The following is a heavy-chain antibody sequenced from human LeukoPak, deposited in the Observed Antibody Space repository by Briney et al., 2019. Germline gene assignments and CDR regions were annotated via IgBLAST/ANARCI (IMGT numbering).Heavy chain of an antibody. V-gene: IGHV1-2*02. D-gene: IGHD6-19*01. CDR3: ASRIAVAVDL. CDR1: GYTFTSYG. J-gene: IGHJ5*02. Sequence: ASVKVSCKASGYTFTSYGISWVRQAPGQGLEWMGLIKPDSGDTNYARKFQGRVTMTRDTSITTAYMELSRLRSDDTAVYYCASRIAVAVDLWGQGTLVTVSS. CDR2: IKPDSGDT.